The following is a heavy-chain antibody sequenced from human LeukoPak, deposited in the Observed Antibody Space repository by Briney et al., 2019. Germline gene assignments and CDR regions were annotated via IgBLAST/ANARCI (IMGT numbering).Heavy chain of an antibody. Sequence: GGSLRLSCAASGFTFSNAWMSWVRQAPGKGLEWVGRIKSKTDGGTTDYAAPVKGRFTISRDDSKNTLYLQMNSLKTEDTAVYYCTTHITMIVGMNGAFDIWGQGTMVTVSS. D-gene: IGHD3-22*01. V-gene: IGHV3-15*01. CDR2: IKSKTDGGTT. J-gene: IGHJ3*02. CDR3: TTHITMIVGMNGAFDI. CDR1: GFTFSNAW.